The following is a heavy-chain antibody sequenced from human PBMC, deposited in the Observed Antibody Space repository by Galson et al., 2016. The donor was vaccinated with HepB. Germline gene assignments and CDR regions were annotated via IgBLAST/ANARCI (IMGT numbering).Heavy chain of an antibody. D-gene: IGHD6-19*01. J-gene: IGHJ4*02. CDR3: ARVRGSGWQTKYYFNY. Sequence: ETLSLTCTVSGGSISSYYWSWIRQPPGKGLEWIGYIYYSGSTNYNPSLKSRVTISVGTSNNQLSLKLSSVTAADTAVYYCARVRGSGWQTKYYFNYWGQGTLVTVSS. CDR1: GGSISSYY. CDR2: IYYSGST. V-gene: IGHV4-59*01.